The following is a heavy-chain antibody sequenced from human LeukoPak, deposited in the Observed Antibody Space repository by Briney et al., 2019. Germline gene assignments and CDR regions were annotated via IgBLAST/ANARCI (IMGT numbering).Heavy chain of an antibody. V-gene: IGHV4-59*01. CDR2: IHHSGST. CDR1: GASINDYY. CDR3: ARVGGSGSFNY. J-gene: IGHJ4*02. Sequence: SETLSLTCTVSGASINDYYWTWIRQSPGKGLEWIVNIHHSGSTDYSPSLKSRLTTSVDTSRNQFSLKLNSVTAADTAVYYCARVGGSGSFNYWGQGTLVTVSS. D-gene: IGHD3-10*01.